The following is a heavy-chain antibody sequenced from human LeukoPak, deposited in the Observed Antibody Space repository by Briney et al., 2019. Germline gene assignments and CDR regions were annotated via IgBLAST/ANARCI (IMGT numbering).Heavy chain of an antibody. D-gene: IGHD3-22*01. V-gene: IGHV3-21*01. J-gene: IGHJ4*02. Sequence: PGGSLRLSCAASGLSFSTYSMNWVRQAPGKGLEWVSSISSSSIYRYYADSVKGRFTISRDNAKNSLYLQMNSLRAEDTAVYYCARDLYRIVVVPHYFDYWGQGTLVTVSS. CDR3: ARDLYRIVVVPHYFDY. CDR2: ISSSSIYR. CDR1: GLSFSTYS.